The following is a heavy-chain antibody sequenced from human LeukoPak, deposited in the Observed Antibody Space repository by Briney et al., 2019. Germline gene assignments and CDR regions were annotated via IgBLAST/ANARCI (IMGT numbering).Heavy chain of an antibody. CDR2: INPNSGGT. V-gene: IGHV1-2*02. CDR3: ASTLFGESPHFDY. J-gene: IGHJ4*02. D-gene: IGHD3-10*02. Sequence: ASVNVSCKASGFTFTGYYMHWVRQAPGQGLEWMGWINPNSGGTSYAQRFQGRVTVTSDTSISTAYMELSRLRPDDTAVYSCASTLFGESPHFDYWGQGTLVTVSS. CDR1: GFTFTGYY.